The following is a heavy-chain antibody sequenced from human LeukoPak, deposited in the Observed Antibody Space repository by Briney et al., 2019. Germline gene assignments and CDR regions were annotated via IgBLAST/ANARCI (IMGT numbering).Heavy chain of an antibody. D-gene: IGHD6-19*01. J-gene: IGHJ4*02. CDR2: IYYSGAT. CDR3: ARLVEYGSSSFDS. Sequence: PSETLSLTCTVSGDSIISTNYYWGWILQPPGKGLEWIGHIYYSGATYYNSSLKSRVTISVDTSKNQFSLKLNFVTAADTAVYYCARLVEYGSSSFDSWGQGTLVTVSS. V-gene: IGHV4-39*01. CDR1: GDSIISTNYY.